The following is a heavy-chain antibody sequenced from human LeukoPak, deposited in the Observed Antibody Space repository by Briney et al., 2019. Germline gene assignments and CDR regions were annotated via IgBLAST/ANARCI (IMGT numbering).Heavy chain of an antibody. V-gene: IGHV3-23*01. CDR3: AKVAYSSGWYGGLDY. CDR1: GFTFSSYA. Sequence: GGSLRLSCAASGFTFSSYAMSWVRLAPGKGLEWVSAISGSGGSTYYADSVKGRFTISRDNSKNTLYLQMNSLRAEDTAVYYCAKVAYSSGWYGGLDYWGQGTLVTVSS. D-gene: IGHD6-19*01. J-gene: IGHJ4*02. CDR2: ISGSGGST.